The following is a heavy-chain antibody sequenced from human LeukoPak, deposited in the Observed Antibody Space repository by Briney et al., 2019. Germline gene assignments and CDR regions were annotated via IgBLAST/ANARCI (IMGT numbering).Heavy chain of an antibody. Sequence: QPGGSLSLSCAASGFPFSSYAMNWVRKAPGRGLEWVSGFSVSGGTTYYADSVKGRFTISRDNSKNTLYLQMNSLRAEDTAVYYCANGNRCTSPNCLGYYYFYMDVWGKGTTVTVSS. CDR1: GFPFSSYA. D-gene: IGHD2-8*01. CDR2: FSVSGGTT. J-gene: IGHJ6*03. CDR3: ANGNRCTSPNCLGYYYFYMDV. V-gene: IGHV3-23*01.